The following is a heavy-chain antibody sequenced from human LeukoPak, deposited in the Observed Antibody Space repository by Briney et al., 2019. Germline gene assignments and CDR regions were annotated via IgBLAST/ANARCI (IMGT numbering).Heavy chain of an antibody. Sequence: GGSLRLSCEASGFTFSSYSMNWVRQAPGKGLEWVSSISSSSSYIYYADSVKGRFTISRDNAKNSLYLQMNSLRAEDTAVYYCARSYCRGGSCYSGDAFDIWGQGTMVTVSS. V-gene: IGHV3-21*01. CDR3: ARSYCRGGSCYSGDAFDI. J-gene: IGHJ3*02. D-gene: IGHD2-15*01. CDR1: GFTFSSYS. CDR2: ISSSSSYI.